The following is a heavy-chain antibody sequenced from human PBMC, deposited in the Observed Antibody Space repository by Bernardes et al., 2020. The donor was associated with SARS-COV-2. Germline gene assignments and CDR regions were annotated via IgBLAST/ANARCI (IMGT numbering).Heavy chain of an antibody. V-gene: IGHV4-39*01. Sequence: SETLSLTCTVSGGSISSSSYYWGWIRQPPGMGLEWIGSIYYSGSTYYNPSLKSRVTISVDTSKNQFSLKLSSVTAADTAVYYCARQEGITMIVVAPTYYVDYWGQGTLVTVSS. CDR1: GGSISSSSYY. J-gene: IGHJ4*02. D-gene: IGHD3-22*01. CDR3: ARQEGITMIVVAPTYYVDY. CDR2: IYYSGST.